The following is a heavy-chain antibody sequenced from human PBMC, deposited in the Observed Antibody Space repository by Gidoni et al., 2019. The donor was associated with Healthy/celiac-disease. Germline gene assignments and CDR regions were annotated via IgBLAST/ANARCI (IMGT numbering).Heavy chain of an antibody. CDR2: ISSSSSYI. V-gene: IGHV3-21*01. CDR1: GFTFSSYS. J-gene: IGHJ6*02. CDR3: ARDDPLRNYDILTGPAYYYGMDV. D-gene: IGHD3-9*01. Sequence: EVQLVESGGGLVKPGGSLRLSCAASGFTFSSYSMNWVRQAPGKGLEWVSSISSSSSYIYYADSVKGRFTISRDNAKNSLYLQMNSLRAEDTAVYYCARDDPLRNYDILTGPAYYYGMDVWGQGTTVTVSS.